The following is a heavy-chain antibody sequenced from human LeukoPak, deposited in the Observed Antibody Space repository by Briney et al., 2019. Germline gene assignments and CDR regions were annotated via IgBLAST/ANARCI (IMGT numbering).Heavy chain of an antibody. CDR3: ARAHVVGATTQFGY. CDR1: GFTFSNSA. Sequence: SVKVSCKASGFTFSNSAVQWVRQARGQRLEWIGWIVVGSGNTNYAQKFQERVTITRDMSTSTAYMELSSLRSEDTAVYYCARAHVVGATTQFGYWGQGTLVTVSS. D-gene: IGHD1-26*01. J-gene: IGHJ4*02. CDR2: IVVGSGNT. V-gene: IGHV1-58*01.